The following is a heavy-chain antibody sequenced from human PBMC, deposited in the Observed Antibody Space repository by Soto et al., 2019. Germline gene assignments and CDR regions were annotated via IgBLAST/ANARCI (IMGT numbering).Heavy chain of an antibody. Sequence: ASVKVSCKASGYTFTSYGISWVRQAPGQGLEWMGWISAYNGNTNYAQKLQGRVTMTTDTSTSTAYMELRSLRSDDTAVYYCARVWDTYYCDSSGYATNLNWFDPWGQGTLVTVSS. CDR1: GYTFTSYG. D-gene: IGHD3-22*01. V-gene: IGHV1-18*04. J-gene: IGHJ5*02. CDR3: ARVWDTYYCDSSGYATNLNWFDP. CDR2: ISAYNGNT.